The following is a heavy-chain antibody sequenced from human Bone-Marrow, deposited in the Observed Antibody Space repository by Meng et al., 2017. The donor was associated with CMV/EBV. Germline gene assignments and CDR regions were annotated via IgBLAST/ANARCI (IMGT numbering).Heavy chain of an antibody. Sequence: SETLSLTCTVSGGSISSSSCYWGWIRQPPGKGLEWIGSIYYSGSTYYNPSLKSRVTISVDTSKNQFSLKLSSVTAADTAVYYCARALGGYYHYFDYWGQGTLVTSPQ. CDR3: ARALGGYYHYFDY. J-gene: IGHJ4*02. V-gene: IGHV4-39*01. CDR1: GGSISSSSCY. D-gene: IGHD3-22*01. CDR2: IYYSGST.